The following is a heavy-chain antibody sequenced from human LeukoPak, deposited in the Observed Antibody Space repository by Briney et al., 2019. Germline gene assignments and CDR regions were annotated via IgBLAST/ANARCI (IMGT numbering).Heavy chain of an antibody. Sequence: SGTLSLTCAVSGGSISSRNWWSWVRQPPGKGLEWIGEIYHSGSTNYNPSLKTRVTISVDKSKNQFSLKLSSVTAADTAVYYCAREAIFGVVPNWFDPWGQGTLVTVSS. J-gene: IGHJ5*02. CDR1: GGSISSRNW. CDR2: IYHSGST. V-gene: IGHV4-4*02. D-gene: IGHD3-3*01. CDR3: AREAIFGVVPNWFDP.